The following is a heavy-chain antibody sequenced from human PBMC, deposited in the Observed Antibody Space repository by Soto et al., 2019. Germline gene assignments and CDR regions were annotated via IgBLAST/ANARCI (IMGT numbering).Heavy chain of an antibody. D-gene: IGHD2-15*01. V-gene: IGHV4-30-2*01. CDR3: ARVSSGGSSRSDRWFDS. J-gene: IGHJ5*01. CDR1: GGSISSGGYS. CDR2: IYHSGST. Sequence: PSKNMSLTCAVSGGSISSGGYSCSWIRQPPGKGLEWIGYIYHSGSTYYNPSLKSRVTISVDRSKNQFSLKLSSVTAADTAGYYCARVSSGGSSRSDRWFDSRVHGTLGTVAA.